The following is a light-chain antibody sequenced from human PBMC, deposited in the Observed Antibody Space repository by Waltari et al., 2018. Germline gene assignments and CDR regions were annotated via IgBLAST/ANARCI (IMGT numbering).Light chain of an antibody. Sequence: QSALTQPASVSGSPGQSITISCTGTSTDVGGYNYVPWYQQHPGKAPKLMIYAVSNRPSGVSTRFSGSKSGNTASLTISGLQAEDESDYYCSSYTSTSSHVVFGGGTTVTVL. V-gene: IGLV2-14*03. J-gene: IGLJ2*01. CDR3: SSYTSTSSHVV. CDR1: STDVGGYNY. CDR2: AVS.